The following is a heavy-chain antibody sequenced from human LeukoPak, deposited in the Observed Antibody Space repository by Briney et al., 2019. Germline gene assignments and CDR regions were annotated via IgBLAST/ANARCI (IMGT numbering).Heavy chain of an antibody. D-gene: IGHD5-12*01. Sequence: DPGGSLRLSCAASGFTFSSYEMNWVRQAPGKGLEWVSYISSSGSTIYYADSVKGRFTISRDNAKNSLYLQMNSLRAEDTAVYYCAKGGYDARWLFDYWGQGTLVTVSS. CDR2: ISSSGSTI. V-gene: IGHV3-48*03. J-gene: IGHJ4*02. CDR1: GFTFSSYE. CDR3: AKGGYDARWLFDY.